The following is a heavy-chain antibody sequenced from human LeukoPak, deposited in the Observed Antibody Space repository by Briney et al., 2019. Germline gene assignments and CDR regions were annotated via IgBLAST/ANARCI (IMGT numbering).Heavy chain of an antibody. CDR3: AKAGGYYYGSGDYDY. D-gene: IGHD3-10*01. J-gene: IGHJ4*02. CDR2: ISWNSRII. V-gene: IGHV3-9*01. CDR1: GFNFDDYA. Sequence: PSGGSLRLSCAASGFNFDDYAMYWVRHAPGKGLEWVSGISWNSRIIDYADSVKGRFTISRDNAKRSLYLQMNSLRAEDTAVYYCAKAGGYYYGSGDYDYWGQGTLVTVSS.